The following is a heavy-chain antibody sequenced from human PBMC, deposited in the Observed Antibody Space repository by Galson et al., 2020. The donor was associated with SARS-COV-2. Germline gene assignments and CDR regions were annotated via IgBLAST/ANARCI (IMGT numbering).Heavy chain of an antibody. V-gene: IGHV3-23*01. CDR1: GFTFSSYA. Sequence: GESLKISCAASGFTFSSYAMSWVRQAPGKGLEWVSAISGSGGSTYYADSVKGRFTISRDNSKNTLYLQMNSLRAEDTAVYYCARTLWFGAYMDVWGKGTTVTISS. D-gene: IGHD3-10*01. CDR2: ISGSGGST. CDR3: ARTLWFGAYMDV. J-gene: IGHJ6*03.